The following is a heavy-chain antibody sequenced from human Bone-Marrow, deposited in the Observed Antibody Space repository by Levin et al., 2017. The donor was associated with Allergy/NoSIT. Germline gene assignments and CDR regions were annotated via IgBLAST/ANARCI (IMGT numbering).Heavy chain of an antibody. V-gene: IGHV4-39*07. CDR1: GASINSTNYY. D-gene: IGHD1-20*01. CDR3: ARLADNWNVNWFDP. Sequence: PSETLSLTCTVSGASINSTNYYWGWIRQPPGKGLEWIGTIYYNSYTYHNPSLKSRVTISKDTSKNQFSLKLSSVTAADTAVYYCARLADNWNVNWFDPWGQGTLVTVSS. J-gene: IGHJ5*02. CDR2: IYYNSYT.